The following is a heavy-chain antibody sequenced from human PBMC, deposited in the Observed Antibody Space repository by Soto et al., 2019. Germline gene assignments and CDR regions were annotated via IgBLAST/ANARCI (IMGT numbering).Heavy chain of an antibody. V-gene: IGHV1-18*01. J-gene: IGHJ4*02. D-gene: IGHD2-21*01. Sequence: ASVRVSCKASGYSLTSYGISWVRQAPGQGLEWMGWISAYNGNTNYAQKLQGRVTMTTDTSTSTAYMELRSLRSDDTAVYYCARGDVVVIAYDYWGQGTLVTVSS. CDR3: ARGDVVVIAYDY. CDR2: ISAYNGNT. CDR1: GYSLTSYG.